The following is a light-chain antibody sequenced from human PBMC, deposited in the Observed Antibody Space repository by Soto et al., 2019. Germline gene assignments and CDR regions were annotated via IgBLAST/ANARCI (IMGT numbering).Light chain of an antibody. V-gene: IGKV3-15*01. CDR3: QQYTNWPRT. CDR2: GAS. CDR1: QSVSSN. J-gene: IGKJ1*01. Sequence: EIVMMQSPATLPVSPGEGATLSCRASQSVSSNLAWYQQKPGQAPRLLIYGASTRATGIPARFSGSGSGTEYTLTISSLQSEDFAVYYCQQYTNWPRTFGQGTKVDIK.